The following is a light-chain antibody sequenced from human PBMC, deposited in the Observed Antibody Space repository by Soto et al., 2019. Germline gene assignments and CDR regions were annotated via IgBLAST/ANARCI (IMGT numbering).Light chain of an antibody. CDR3: QQNYRPPHT. J-gene: IGKJ2*01. V-gene: IGKV1-39*01. Sequence: DIQMTQSPSSLSASVGDRVTITCRPSQSISNYLNWYQQKPGKAPKLLIFGVSTLQSGVPSRFSGSGSGTDFTLTISSLQPEDFATYYCQQNYRPPHTFGQGTKLEIK. CDR2: GVS. CDR1: QSISNY.